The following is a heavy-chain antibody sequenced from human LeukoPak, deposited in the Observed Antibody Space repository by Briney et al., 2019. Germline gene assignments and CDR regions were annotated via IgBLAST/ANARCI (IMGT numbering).Heavy chain of an antibody. J-gene: IGHJ6*03. CDR3: ARCDGASLYYYYMDV. Sequence: SETLSLTCTVSGGSISDYYWSWIRQPPGKGLEWIGYIYYSGSTNYNPSLKRRVTISVDTSKNQFSLKLSSVTAADTAVYYCARCDGASLYYYYMDVWGKGTTVTVSS. CDR2: IYYSGST. V-gene: IGHV4-59*08. CDR1: GGSISDYY. D-gene: IGHD4-17*01.